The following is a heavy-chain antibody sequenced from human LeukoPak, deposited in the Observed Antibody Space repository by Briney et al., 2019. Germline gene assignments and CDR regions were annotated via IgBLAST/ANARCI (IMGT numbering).Heavy chain of an antibody. Sequence: ASVKVSCKASGYTFTSYGISWVRQAPGQGLEWMGWISAYNGNTNYAQKLQGRVTMTTDTSTSTAYMELRSLRSDDTAVYYCARDQRCSGGSCYSDRFDYWGQGTLVTVS. V-gene: IGHV1-18*04. CDR3: ARDQRCSGGSCYSDRFDY. J-gene: IGHJ4*02. CDR2: ISAYNGNT. CDR1: GYTFTSYG. D-gene: IGHD2-15*01.